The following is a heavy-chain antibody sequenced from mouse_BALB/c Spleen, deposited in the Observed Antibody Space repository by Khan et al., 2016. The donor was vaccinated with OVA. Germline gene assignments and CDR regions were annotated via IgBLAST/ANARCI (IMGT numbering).Heavy chain of an antibody. CDR3: VRNLYDYDPWFAY. V-gene: IGHV8-12*01. Sequence: QVRLQQSGPGILQPSQTLSLTCSFSGFSLSTSGLGVSWIRQPSGQGLEWLAHIYWDDATRSNPSLKTRLTISKDTSRNQVFLKITSVETADTATYYCVRNLYDYDPWFAYWGQGTLVTVSA. D-gene: IGHD2-4*01. CDR2: IYWDDAT. CDR1: GFSLSTSGLG. J-gene: IGHJ3*01.